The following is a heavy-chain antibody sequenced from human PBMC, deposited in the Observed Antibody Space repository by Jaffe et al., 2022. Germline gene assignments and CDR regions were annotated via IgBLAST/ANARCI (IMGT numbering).Heavy chain of an antibody. CDR3: ARGEYYYYYYMDV. Sequence: QVQLQESGPGLVKPSETLSLTCTVSGGSISSYYWSWIRQPPGKGLEWIGYIYYSGSTNYNPSLKSRVTISVDTSKNQFSLKLSSVTAADTAVYYCARGEYYYYYYMDVWGKGTTVTVSS. V-gene: IGHV4-59*01. CDR1: GGSISSYY. J-gene: IGHJ6*03. CDR2: IYYSGST.